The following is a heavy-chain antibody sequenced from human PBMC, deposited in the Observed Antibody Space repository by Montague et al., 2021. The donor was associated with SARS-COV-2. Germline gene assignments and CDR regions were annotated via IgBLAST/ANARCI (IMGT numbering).Heavy chain of an antibody. J-gene: IGHJ6*02. CDR2: INHSGST. CDR3: ARRGYSYYYYGMDV. V-gene: IGHV4-34*01. Sequence: SETLSLTCAVYSGSFSGYYWSWIRQPPGKGLEWIGEINHSGSTXXXPSXXXRVTISVDTSKNQFSLKLSSVTAADTAVYYCARRGYSYYYYGMDVWGQGTTVTVSS. D-gene: IGHD5-24*01. CDR1: SGSFSGYY.